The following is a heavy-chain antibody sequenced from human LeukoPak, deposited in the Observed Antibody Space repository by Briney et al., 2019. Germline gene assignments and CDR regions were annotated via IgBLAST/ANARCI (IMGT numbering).Heavy chain of an antibody. J-gene: IGHJ4*02. CDR1: GYTFTSYG. CDR3: ARRLSSSSWSLNFDY. D-gene: IGHD6-13*01. Sequence: ASVKVSCKASGYTFTSYGISWVRQAPGQGLEWMGWISAYNGNTNYAQKLQGRVTMTTDTSTSTAYMELRSLRSDDTAVYYCARRLSSSSWSLNFDYWGQGTLVTVSS. V-gene: IGHV1-18*01. CDR2: ISAYNGNT.